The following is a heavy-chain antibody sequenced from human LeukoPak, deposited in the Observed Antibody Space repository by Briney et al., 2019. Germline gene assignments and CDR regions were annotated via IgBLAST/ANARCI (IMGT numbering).Heavy chain of an antibody. J-gene: IGHJ4*02. D-gene: IGHD6-19*01. CDR1: GGSISSYY. CDR3: ARLETSSGSLSYFDY. V-gene: IGHV4-59*08. CDR2: IYYSGST. Sequence: SETLSLTCTVSGGSISSYYWSWIRQPPGKGLEWIGYIYYSGSTNYNPSLKSRVTMSVDTSKNQFSLKLSSVTAADTAVYYCARLETSSGSLSYFDYWGQGTLVTVSS.